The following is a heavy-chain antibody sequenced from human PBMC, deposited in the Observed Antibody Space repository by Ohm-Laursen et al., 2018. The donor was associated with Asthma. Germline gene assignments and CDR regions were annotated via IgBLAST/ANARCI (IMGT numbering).Heavy chain of an antibody. CDR3: ARESDYGIDY. J-gene: IGHJ4*02. CDR1: GFTFSSYA. D-gene: IGHD4-17*01. CDR2: ISYDGSNK. V-gene: IGHV3-30-3*01. Sequence: SLRLSCAASGFTFSSYAMHWVRQAPGKGLEWVAVISYDGSNKYYADSVKGRFTISRDNSKNTLYLQMNSLKAEDTAVYYCARESDYGIDYWGQGTLVPVSS.